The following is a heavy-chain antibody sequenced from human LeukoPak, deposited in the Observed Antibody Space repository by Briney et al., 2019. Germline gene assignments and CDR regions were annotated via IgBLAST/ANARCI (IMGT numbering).Heavy chain of an antibody. CDR3: AKAAGRDGYNV. J-gene: IGHJ4*02. V-gene: IGHV3-23*01. Sequence: GGSLRLSCAASGFTFSNYGMNWVRQAPGKGLEWVSAISVSGGYTDYADSVKGRFTISRDNSKNTLYLQMNSLRAEDTAVYYCAKAAGRDGYNVWGQGTLVTVSS. CDR1: GFTFSNYG. CDR2: ISVSGGYT. D-gene: IGHD5-24*01.